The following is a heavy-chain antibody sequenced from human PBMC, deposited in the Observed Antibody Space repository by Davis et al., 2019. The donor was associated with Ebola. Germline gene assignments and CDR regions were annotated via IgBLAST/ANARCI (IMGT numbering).Heavy chain of an antibody. CDR1: GYTFTSYY. J-gene: IGHJ4*02. D-gene: IGHD4-17*01. CDR2: INPSGGST. Sequence: ASVKVSCKASGYTFTSYYMHWVRQAPGQGLEWMGIINPSGGSTSYAQKFQGRVTITADESTSTAYMELSSLRSEDTAVYYCARDHPDYGDYGGADYWGQGTLVTVSS. CDR3: ARDHPDYGDYGGADY. V-gene: IGHV1-46*01.